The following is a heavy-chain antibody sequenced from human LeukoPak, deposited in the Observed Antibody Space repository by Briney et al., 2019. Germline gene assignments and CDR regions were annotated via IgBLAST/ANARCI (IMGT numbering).Heavy chain of an antibody. J-gene: IGHJ4*01. D-gene: IGHD6-13*01. CDR3: ARITSTWYYFDH. V-gene: IGHV4-4*07. CDR2: IYSSGST. Sequence: SGTLSLTCTVSGDSISNYFWSWIRQPAGKGLEWIGRIYSSGSTTYNPSLKSRVAMSIERSKNHFSLRLSSVTAADTALYYCARITSTWYYFDHWGHGTLVTVSS. CDR1: GDSISNYF.